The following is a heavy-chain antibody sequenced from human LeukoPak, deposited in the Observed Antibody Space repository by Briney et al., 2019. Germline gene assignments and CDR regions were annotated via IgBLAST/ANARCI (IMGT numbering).Heavy chain of an antibody. CDR3: ARIRDGYNSYFFYGMDV. CDR1: GYTFTSYG. J-gene: IGHJ6*02. D-gene: IGHD5-24*01. CDR2: IIALFGTA. Sequence: ASVKVSCKASGYTFTSYGISWVRQAPGQGLEWMGGIIALFGTANYAQKLQGRLTITADESTSTAYMELSSLRSEDTAVYYCARIRDGYNSYFFYGMDVWGQGTMVTVSS. V-gene: IGHV1-69*13.